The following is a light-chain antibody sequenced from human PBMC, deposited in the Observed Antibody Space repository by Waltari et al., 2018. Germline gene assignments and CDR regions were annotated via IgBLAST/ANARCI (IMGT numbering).Light chain of an antibody. CDR1: QRIRTL. V-gene: IGKV3-11*01. CDR2: DAS. Sequence: EIVLTQSPATLSLSPGERANPSGRASQRIRTLLAWYQQKPGQAPRLLIYDASNRDTGIPARFSGSGSGTDFTLTISSLEPEDFAVYYCQQRDNWPRTFGQGTKVEI. CDR3: QQRDNWPRT. J-gene: IGKJ2*01.